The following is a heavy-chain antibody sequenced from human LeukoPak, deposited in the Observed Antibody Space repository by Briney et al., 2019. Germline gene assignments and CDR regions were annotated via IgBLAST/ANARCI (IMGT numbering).Heavy chain of an antibody. CDR1: GGSFSGYC. Sequence: SETLSLTCAVYGGSFSGYCWSWIRQPPGKGLEWIGEINHSGSTNYNPSLKSRVTISVDTSKNQFSLKLSSVTAADTAVYYCARVPHLTIFGVVTSYPFDYWGQGTLVTVSS. V-gene: IGHV4-34*01. D-gene: IGHD3-3*01. CDR2: INHSGST. CDR3: ARVPHLTIFGVVTSYPFDY. J-gene: IGHJ4*02.